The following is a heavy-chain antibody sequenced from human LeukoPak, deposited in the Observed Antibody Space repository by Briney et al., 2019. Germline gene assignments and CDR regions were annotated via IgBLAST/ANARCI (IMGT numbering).Heavy chain of an antibody. Sequence: SQTLSLTCAISGDSVSSNSAAWNWIRQSPSRGLEWLGRTYYRSKRYNDYAVPVKSRITINTDTSKNQFSLQMNSVTPEDTAVYYCARAKRSSYREFGGFDYWGQGTLVTVSS. V-gene: IGHV6-1*01. CDR1: GDSVSSNSAA. CDR3: ARAKRSSYREFGGFDY. CDR2: TYYRSKRYN. J-gene: IGHJ4*02. D-gene: IGHD3-16*02.